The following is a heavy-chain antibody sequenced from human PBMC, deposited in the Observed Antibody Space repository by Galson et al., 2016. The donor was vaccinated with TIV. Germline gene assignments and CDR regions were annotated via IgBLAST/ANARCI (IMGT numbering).Heavy chain of an antibody. CDR3: ARDKSGYETVDHFYYYMDV. CDR1: GDSISDYY. D-gene: IGHD5-12*01. Sequence: SETLSLTCTVSGDSISDYYWSWIRQTAGKRMEWIGRIYIPGRRTYNPSLESRVTVSADTSKNQFSLEVASVTAADTAVYFCARDKSGYETVDHFYYYMDVWGKGTTVTVSS. CDR2: IYIPGRR. J-gene: IGHJ6*03. V-gene: IGHV4-4*07.